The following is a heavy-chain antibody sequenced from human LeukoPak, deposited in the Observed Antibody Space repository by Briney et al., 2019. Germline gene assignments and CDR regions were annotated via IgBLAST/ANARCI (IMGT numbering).Heavy chain of an antibody. D-gene: IGHD1-26*01. Sequence: PGGSLRLPCAASGFTLSSYSMSWVRQAPGKGLEWISGISGSGASTYYADSVMGRFTISRDNSRNTLYLQMNSLRGDDTAVYYCAKDVGKWESLHFFDYWGQGTLVTVSS. CDR2: ISGSGAST. CDR1: GFTLSSYS. V-gene: IGHV3-23*01. J-gene: IGHJ4*02. CDR3: AKDVGKWESLHFFDY.